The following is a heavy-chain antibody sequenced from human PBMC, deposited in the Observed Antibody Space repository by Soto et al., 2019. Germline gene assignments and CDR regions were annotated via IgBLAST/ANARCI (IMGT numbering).Heavy chain of an antibody. CDR3: AKASSSWTSGYFDY. CDR2: ISGSGGST. V-gene: IGHV3-23*01. J-gene: IGHJ4*02. D-gene: IGHD6-13*01. Sequence: PGGAPRLSCAASGFTFCSYAMSWVRPAPGKGLEWVSAISGSGGSTYYADSVKGRFTISRDNSKNTLYLQTNSLRAEDTAVYYCAKASSSWTSGYFDYWGQGTLVTVSS. CDR1: GFTFCSYA.